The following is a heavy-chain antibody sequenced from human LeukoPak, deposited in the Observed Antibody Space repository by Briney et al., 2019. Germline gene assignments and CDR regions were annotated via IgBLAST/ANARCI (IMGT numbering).Heavy chain of an antibody. CDR2: INQSGST. J-gene: IGHJ4*02. CDR3: ARVSTTKYYYDSSGYYRFDY. D-gene: IGHD3-22*01. Sequence: SETLSLTCAVYGGSFGGYYWSWIRQPPGKGLEWIGEINQSGSTNYNPSLKSRVTMSVDTSRNQFSLNLSSVTAADTAVYYCARVSTTKYYYDSSGYYRFDYWGQGTLVTVSS. CDR1: GGSFGGYY. V-gene: IGHV4-34*01.